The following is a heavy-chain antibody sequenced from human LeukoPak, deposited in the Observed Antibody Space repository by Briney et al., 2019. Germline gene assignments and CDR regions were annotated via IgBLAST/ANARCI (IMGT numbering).Heavy chain of an antibody. CDR3: ARAGRYCSGGSCYY. Sequence: PGRSLRLSCAASGFTFSSYGMHWVRQAPGKGLEWVAVIWYDGSNKYYADSVKGRFTISRDNSKNTLYLQMNSLRAEDTAVYYCARAGRYCSGGSCYYWGQGTLVTVSS. J-gene: IGHJ4*02. CDR1: GFTFSSYG. V-gene: IGHV3-33*01. D-gene: IGHD2-15*01. CDR2: IWYDGSNK.